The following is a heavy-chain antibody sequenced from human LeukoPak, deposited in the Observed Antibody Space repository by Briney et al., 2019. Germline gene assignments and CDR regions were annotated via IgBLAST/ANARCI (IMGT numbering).Heavy chain of an antibody. Sequence: SETLSLTCTVSGDSIGTYYWSWIRQPPGKGLEWIGYISYSGSTHYDPSLKSRVAISVDTSKNQFSLKLSSVTAADTALYYCARVKDGYNFHAFDIWGQGTMVTVSS. CDR1: GDSIGTYY. CDR2: ISYSGST. J-gene: IGHJ3*02. CDR3: ARVKDGYNFHAFDI. D-gene: IGHD5-24*01. V-gene: IGHV4-59*01.